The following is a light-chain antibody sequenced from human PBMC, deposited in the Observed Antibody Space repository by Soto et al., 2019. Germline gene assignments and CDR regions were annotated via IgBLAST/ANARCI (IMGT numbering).Light chain of an antibody. Sequence: DIVLTQSPATLSVSPGDRVTLSCRASESLFGFLAWYQQKPGQAPRLLMYGVSTRATGIPARFSGGGSVTDFTLPISRLQSEDSAFYFCQSYNDWPFASGLGTRLEI. CDR1: ESLFGF. J-gene: IGKJ2*01. V-gene: IGKV3-15*01. CDR3: QSYNDWPFA. CDR2: GVS.